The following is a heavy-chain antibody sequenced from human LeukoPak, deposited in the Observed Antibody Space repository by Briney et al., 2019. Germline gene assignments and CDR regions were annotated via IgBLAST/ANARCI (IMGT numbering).Heavy chain of an antibody. CDR3: ARGRRTIFGVVIRPYFDY. Sequence: SETLSLTCAVYGGSFSGYYWSWIRQPPGKELEWIGEINHSGSTNYNPSLKSRVTISVDTSKNQFSLKLSSVTAADTAVYYCARGRRTIFGVVIRPYFDYWGQGTLVTVSS. V-gene: IGHV4-34*01. D-gene: IGHD3-3*01. CDR2: INHSGST. J-gene: IGHJ4*02. CDR1: GGSFSGYY.